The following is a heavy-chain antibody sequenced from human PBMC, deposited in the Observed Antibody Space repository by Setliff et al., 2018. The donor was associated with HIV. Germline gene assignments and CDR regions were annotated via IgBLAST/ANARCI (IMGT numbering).Heavy chain of an antibody. CDR3: TTQSLS. Sequence: GGSLRLSCAASGFIFKNAWMSWVRQAPGKGPEWVSAISGSGGSTYSAASVKGRFTISRDNSKNTLYLQMNNLRADDTAVYYCTTQSLSWGQGTLVTVSS. V-gene: IGHV3-23*01. J-gene: IGHJ4*02. CDR2: ISGSGGST. CDR1: GFIFKNAW.